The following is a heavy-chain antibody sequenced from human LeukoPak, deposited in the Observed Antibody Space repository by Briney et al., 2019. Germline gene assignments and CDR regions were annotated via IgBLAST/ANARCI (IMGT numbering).Heavy chain of an antibody. V-gene: IGHV1-2*02. CDR3: ASPGDGYQLFVFDY. D-gene: IGHD5-12*01. J-gene: IGHJ4*02. CDR1: GYTFTGYY. Sequence: ASVQVSCKASGYTFTGYYMHWVRRAPGQGLEWMGWINPNSGGTNYAQKFQGRVTMTRDTSISTAYMELSRLRSDDTAVYYCASPGDGYQLFVFDYWGQGTLVTVSS. CDR2: INPNSGGT.